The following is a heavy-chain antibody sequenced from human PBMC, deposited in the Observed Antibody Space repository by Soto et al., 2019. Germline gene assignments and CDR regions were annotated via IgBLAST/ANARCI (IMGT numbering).Heavy chain of an antibody. CDR3: ARGEWLRPKSIWGQPNMHFDW. Sequence: PSETLSLTCKVSGGSISNYYWGWIRQPPGKGLEWIGYVYNSGSTKYNLSLKSRVNISVDTSRNQFSLRLTSVTAADTAVFYFARGEWLRPKSIWGQPNMHFDWWGQGTQVTVSS. D-gene: IGHD5-12*01. CDR1: GGSISNYY. J-gene: IGHJ4*02. V-gene: IGHV4-59*01. CDR2: VYNSGST.